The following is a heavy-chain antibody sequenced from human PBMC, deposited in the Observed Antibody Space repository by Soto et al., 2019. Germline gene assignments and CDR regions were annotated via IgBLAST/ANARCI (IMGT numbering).Heavy chain of an antibody. CDR1: GFIFSTYS. V-gene: IGHV3-21*01. CDR3: ARTDYSGSYHGYYYGMDV. Sequence: GGSLRLSCAASGFIFSTYSMNWFRQAPGKGLEWVSSVSTTGDYIYYAGSLRGRFTISRDNAKNSLYLQMDSLKFEDTAVYYCARTDYSGSYHGYYYGMDVWGQGTTVTVSS. D-gene: IGHD1-26*01. CDR2: VSTTGDYI. J-gene: IGHJ6*02.